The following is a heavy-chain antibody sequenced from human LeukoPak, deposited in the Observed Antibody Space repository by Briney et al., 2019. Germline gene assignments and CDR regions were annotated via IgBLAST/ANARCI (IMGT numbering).Heavy chain of an antibody. V-gene: IGHV4-34*01. CDR2: INHSGST. Sequence: SETLSLTCAVYGGSFSGYYWSWIRQPPGKGLEWIGEINHSGSTNYNPSLKSRVTISVDTSKNQFSLKLSSVTAADTAVYYCASLCHTICLIRGNDAFDIWGQGTMVTVSS. J-gene: IGHJ3*02. D-gene: IGHD2-2*01. CDR3: ASLCHTICLIRGNDAFDI. CDR1: GGSFSGYY.